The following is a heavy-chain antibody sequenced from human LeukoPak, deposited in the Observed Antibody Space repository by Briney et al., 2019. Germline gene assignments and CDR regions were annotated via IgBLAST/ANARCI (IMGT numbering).Heavy chain of an antibody. J-gene: IGHJ6*02. Sequence: SETLSLTCTVSGDSISSSRHSWGWIRQPPGKGLEWIGSISYSGSTYYTPSLKTRVTMSVDTSENQFSLKLSSVTAADSTVYYCVRIYCTSTSCYGDSYYGMDVWGQGTTVTVSS. D-gene: IGHD2-2*01. V-gene: IGHV4-39*01. CDR1: GDSISSSRHS. CDR3: VRIYCTSTSCYGDSYYGMDV. CDR2: ISYSGST.